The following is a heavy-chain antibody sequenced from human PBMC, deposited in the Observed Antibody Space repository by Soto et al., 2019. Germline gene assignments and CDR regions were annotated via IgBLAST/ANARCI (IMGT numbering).Heavy chain of an antibody. J-gene: IGHJ5*02. D-gene: IGHD3-9*01. CDR3: AKDYHYDILKRFDP. CDR1: GFTFDDYA. V-gene: IGHV3-9*01. CDR2: ISWNSGSI. Sequence: GGSLRLSCAASGFTFDDYAMHWVRQAPGKGLEWVSGISWNSGSIGYADSVKGRFTISRDNAKNSLYLQMNSLRAEDTALYYCAKDYHYDILKRFDPWGQGTLVTVSS.